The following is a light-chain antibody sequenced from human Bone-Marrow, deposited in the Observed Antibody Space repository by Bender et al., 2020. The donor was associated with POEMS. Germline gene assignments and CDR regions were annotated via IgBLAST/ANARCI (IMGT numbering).Light chain of an antibody. CDR1: SSDIGNYIY. Sequence: QSALTQPPSASGSPGQSVTISCTGTSSDIGNYIYVSWYQQHPGKAPKLMIYEVTRRPSGVPDRFSGSKSGNTASLTVSGLQAEDEADYYCCSKASPGVVFGGGTKLTVL. CDR3: CSKASPGVV. V-gene: IGLV2-8*01. CDR2: EVT. J-gene: IGLJ2*01.